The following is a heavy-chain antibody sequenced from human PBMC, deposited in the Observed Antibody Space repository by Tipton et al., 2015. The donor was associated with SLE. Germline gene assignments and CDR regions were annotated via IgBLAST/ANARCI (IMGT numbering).Heavy chain of an antibody. CDR1: GFTLDDSA. V-gene: IGHV3-9*01. CDR3: TRGVTGAYFD. D-gene: IGHD1-26*01. Sequence: EALGFTLDDSAMHWVRQAPGKGLEWVAGVSRQSGSIGYGESVKGRFTISRDNAKNTLYLQMNSLRAEDTAIYYCTRGVTGAYFDWGQGTLVTVSS. J-gene: IGHJ4*02. CDR2: VSRQSGSI.